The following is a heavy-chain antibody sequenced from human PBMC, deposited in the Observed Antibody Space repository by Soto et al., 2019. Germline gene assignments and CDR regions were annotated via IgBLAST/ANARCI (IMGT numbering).Heavy chain of an antibody. V-gene: IGHV3-23*01. D-gene: IGHD6-19*01. CDR1: GFTFSSYA. Sequence: GGSLRLSCATSGFTFSSYAMSWVRQAPGKGLEWVSAISGSGGSTYYADSVKGRFTISRDNAKNSLYLQMNSLRAEDTAVYYCVLAVAGRTPTWFDPWGQGTLVTVSS. CDR2: ISGSGGST. J-gene: IGHJ5*02. CDR3: VLAVAGRTPTWFDP.